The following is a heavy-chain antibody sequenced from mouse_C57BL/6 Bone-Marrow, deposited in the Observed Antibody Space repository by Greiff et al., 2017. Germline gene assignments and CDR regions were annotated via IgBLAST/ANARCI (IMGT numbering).Heavy chain of an antibody. V-gene: IGHV1-55*01. J-gene: IGHJ2*01. CDR1: GYTFTSYW. CDR2: IFPGSGST. CDR3: AKSSFDY. Sequence: LQPGAALVKPVASVKMSCKASGYTFTSYWITWVKQRPGQGLEWIGDIFPGSGSTNYNEKFKSKGTLTVDTSSSTTYMQLSSLTSEDSAVYYCAKSSFDYWGQGTTLTVST. D-gene: IGHD1-1*01.